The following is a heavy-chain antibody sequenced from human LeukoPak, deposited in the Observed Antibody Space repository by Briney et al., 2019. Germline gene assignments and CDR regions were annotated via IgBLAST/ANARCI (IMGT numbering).Heavy chain of an antibody. CDR1: GGTFSSYA. CDR2: IIPIFGTA. V-gene: IGHV1-69*13. Sequence: ASVKVSCKASGGTFSSYAISWVRQAPGQGLEWMGGIIPIFGTANYAQKFQGSVTITADESTSTAYMELSSLRSEDTAVYYCARAYYYGSGSYPLDYWGQGTLVTVSS. D-gene: IGHD3-10*01. J-gene: IGHJ4*02. CDR3: ARAYYYGSGSYPLDY.